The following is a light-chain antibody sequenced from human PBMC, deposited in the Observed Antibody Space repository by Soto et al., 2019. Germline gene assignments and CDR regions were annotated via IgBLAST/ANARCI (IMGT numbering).Light chain of an antibody. Sequence: QSVLTQPASVSGSPGQSITISCTGTSSDVGGYNYVSWYQQHPGKAPKLMIYDVSNRPSGVSNRFSGSKSGNTASLTISGLQAEDEVEYYCSSYTSSSTPVVFGGGTKLTVL. CDR3: SSYTSSSTPVV. CDR1: SSDVGGYNY. V-gene: IGLV2-14*01. J-gene: IGLJ2*01. CDR2: DVS.